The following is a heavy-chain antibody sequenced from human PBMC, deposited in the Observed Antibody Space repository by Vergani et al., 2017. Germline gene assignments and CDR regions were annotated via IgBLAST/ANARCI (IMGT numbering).Heavy chain of an antibody. D-gene: IGHD3-22*01. CDR2: FEALADGGRI. V-gene: IGHV3-15*04. CDR3: TADLYLSSGYCCDY. CDR1: GFAFSRYA. J-gene: IGHJ4*02. Sequence: EVQLLESGGRLVQPGGSLRLSCVASGFAFSRYAMSWVRQAPGKGLEWVGRFEALADGGRITYGAPVKGRFSLSRDDSENRFYLHMNSLKVEDTGIYYCTADLYLSSGYCCDYWGPGTLVTVSS.